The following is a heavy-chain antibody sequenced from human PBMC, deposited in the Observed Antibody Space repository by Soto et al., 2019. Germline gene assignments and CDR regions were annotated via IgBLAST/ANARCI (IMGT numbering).Heavy chain of an antibody. CDR3: ARRRAPGVMTGYYSYFEY. CDR1: GGTFSSYA. V-gene: IGHV1-69*06. Sequence: QVQLVQSGAEVKKPGSSVKVSCKASGGTFSSYAISWVRQAPGQGLEWMGGIIPIFGTANYAQKFQGRVTIIEDKSTSTAYMELSRLRSEETDVYYCARRRAPGVMTGYYSYFEYWGKGTLVTVYS. CDR2: IIPIFGTA. J-gene: IGHJ4*02. D-gene: IGHD3-9*01.